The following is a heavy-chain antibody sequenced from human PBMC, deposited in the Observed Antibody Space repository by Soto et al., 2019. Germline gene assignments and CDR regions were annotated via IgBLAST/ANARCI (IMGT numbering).Heavy chain of an antibody. J-gene: IGHJ6*02. CDR3: ANIAAAGTAYYYGMDV. V-gene: IGHV4-39*01. CDR2: IYYSGST. D-gene: IGHD6-13*01. CDR1: GGSISSSSYY. Sequence: QLQLQESGPGLVKPSETLSLTCTVSGGSISSSSYYWGWIRQPPGKGLEWIGSIYYSGSTYYNPSLKSRVTISVDTSKNQFSLKLSSVTAADTAVYYCANIAAAGTAYYYGMDVWGQGTTVTVSS.